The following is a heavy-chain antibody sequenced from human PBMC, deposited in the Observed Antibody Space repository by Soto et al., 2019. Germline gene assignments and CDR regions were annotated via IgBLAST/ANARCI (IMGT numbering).Heavy chain of an antibody. CDR1: GGSISSSNW. CDR3: ARPMVRGALRV. V-gene: IGHV4-4*02. Sequence: QVQLQESGPGLVKPSGTLSLTCAVSGGSISSSNWWSWVRQPPGKGLEWIGEIYHSGSTNYNPSLTSXXTXSXXKSKLQFSLKLSSVTAADTAVYYCARPMVRGALRVWGQGTLVTVSS. CDR2: IYHSGST. D-gene: IGHD3-10*01. J-gene: IGHJ4*02.